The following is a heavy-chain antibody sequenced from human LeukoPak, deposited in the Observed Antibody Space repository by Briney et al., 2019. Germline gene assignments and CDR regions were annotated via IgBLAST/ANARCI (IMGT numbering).Heavy chain of an antibody. D-gene: IGHD6-13*01. CDR3: AKALPGYSSSWYGEY. CDR1: GFTFSSYG. Sequence: GGSLRLSCAASGFTFSSYGMHWVCQAPGKGLEWVAVISYDGSNKYYADSVKGRFTISRDNSKNTLYLQMNSLRAEDTAVYYCAKALPGYSSSWYGEYWGQGTLVTVSS. V-gene: IGHV3-30*18. J-gene: IGHJ4*02. CDR2: ISYDGSNK.